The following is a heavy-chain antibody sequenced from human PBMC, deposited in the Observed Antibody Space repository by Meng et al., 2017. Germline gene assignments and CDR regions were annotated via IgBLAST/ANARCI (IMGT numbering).Heavy chain of an antibody. D-gene: IGHD3-22*01. J-gene: IGHJ6*02. CDR2: IWYDGSNK. CDR3: ARELVMVITRAYYYGMDV. V-gene: IGHV3-33*08. CDR1: GFTFSSYG. Sequence: GGSLRLSCAASGFTFSSYGMHWVRQAPGKGLEWVAVIWYDGSNKYYADSVKGRFTISRDNSKNTLYLQMNSLRAEDTAVYYCARELVMVITRAYYYGMDVWGQGTTVTVSS.